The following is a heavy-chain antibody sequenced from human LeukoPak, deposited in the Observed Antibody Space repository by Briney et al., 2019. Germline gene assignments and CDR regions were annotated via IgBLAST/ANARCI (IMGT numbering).Heavy chain of an antibody. J-gene: IGHJ6*02. CDR3: ARVGRAHCSGGSCYSSYYYYYGMDV. CDR2: IYYSGST. CDR1: GVSVSSGSYY. V-gene: IGHV4-61*01. Sequence: SETLSLTCTVSGVSVSSGSYYWSWIRQPPGKGLEWVGYIYYSGSTNYNPSLKSRVTISVDTSKNQFSLKLSSVTAADTAVYYCARVGRAHCSGGSCYSSYYYYYGMDVWGQGTTVTVSS. D-gene: IGHD2-15*01.